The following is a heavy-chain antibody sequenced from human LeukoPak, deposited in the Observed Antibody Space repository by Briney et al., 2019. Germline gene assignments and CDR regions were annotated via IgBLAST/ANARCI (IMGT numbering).Heavy chain of an antibody. CDR3: AREPYNSGWYAGYFQH. CDR2: INHSGST. Sequence: SETLSLTCGVYGGTFSGYYWSWIRQPPGKGLEWIGEINHSGSTKYNPSLKSRVTISVDTSKNQLSLKLSSVTDADTAVYYCAREPYNSGWYAGYFQHWGQGTLVTVSS. D-gene: IGHD6-19*01. V-gene: IGHV4-34*01. CDR1: GGTFSGYY. J-gene: IGHJ1*01.